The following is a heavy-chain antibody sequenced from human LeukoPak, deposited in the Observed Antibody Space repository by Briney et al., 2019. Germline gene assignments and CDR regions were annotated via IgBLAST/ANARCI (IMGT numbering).Heavy chain of an antibody. J-gene: IGHJ3*02. Sequence: GGSLRLSCAASGFTFSDYYMSWIRQAPGKGLEWVSYISSSGSTIYYADSVKGRFTISRDNAKNSLYLQMNSLRAEDTAVYYCARDRTSYGERAFDIWGQGTMVTVSS. CDR2: ISSSGSTI. CDR3: ARDRTSYGERAFDI. V-gene: IGHV3-11*01. CDR1: GFTFSDYY. D-gene: IGHD4-17*01.